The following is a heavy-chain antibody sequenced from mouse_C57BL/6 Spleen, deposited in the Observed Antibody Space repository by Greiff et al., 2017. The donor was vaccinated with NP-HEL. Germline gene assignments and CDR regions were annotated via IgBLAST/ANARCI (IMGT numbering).Heavy chain of an antibody. J-gene: IGHJ2*01. V-gene: IGHV1-15*01. CDR3: TRWRTGTVFDY. Sequence: VQLQQSGAELVRPGASVTLSCKASGYTFTDYEMHWVKQTPVHGLEWIGAIDPETGGTAYNQKFKGKAILTADKSSSTAYMELRSLTSEDSAVYYCTRWRTGTVFDYWGQGTTLTVSS. CDR2: IDPETGGT. CDR1: GYTFTDYE. D-gene: IGHD4-1*01.